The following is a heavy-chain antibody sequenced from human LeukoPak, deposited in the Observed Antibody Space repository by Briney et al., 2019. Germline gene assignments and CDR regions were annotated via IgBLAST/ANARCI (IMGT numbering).Heavy chain of an antibody. Sequence: GGSLRLSCVASGFTFSNYWMHWVRQPPGKGLVWVSRIYVDGRTTNYADSVKDRFTISRDNAKNTVYLEMNSLSVEDTATYYCIRDFRSADLWGQGTLVTVTS. CDR1: GFTFSNYW. CDR3: IRDFRSADL. V-gene: IGHV3-74*01. CDR2: IYVDGRTT. J-gene: IGHJ5*02.